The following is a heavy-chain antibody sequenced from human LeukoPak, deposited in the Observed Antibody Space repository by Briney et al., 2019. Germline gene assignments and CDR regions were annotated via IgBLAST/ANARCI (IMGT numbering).Heavy chain of an antibody. CDR3: ASLRGITMVRGVIIN. D-gene: IGHD3-10*01. Sequence: SETLSLTCAVYGGTFSGYYWSWTRQPPGKGLEWIGEINHSGSTNYNPSLKSRVTISVDTSKNQFSLKLSSVTAADTAVYYCASLRGITMVRGVIINWGQGTLVTVSS. J-gene: IGHJ4*02. CDR1: GGTFSGYY. CDR2: INHSGST. V-gene: IGHV4-34*01.